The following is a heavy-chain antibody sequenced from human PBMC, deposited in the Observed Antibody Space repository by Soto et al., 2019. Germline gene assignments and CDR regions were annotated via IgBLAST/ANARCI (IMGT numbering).Heavy chain of an antibody. CDR2: INHSGST. CDR1: GGSFSGYY. CDR3: ARGRYSSVVIDY. J-gene: IGHJ4*02. V-gene: IGHV4-34*01. D-gene: IGHD6-19*01. Sequence: SETLSLTCAVYGGSFSGYYWSWIRQPPGKGLEWIGEINHSGSTNYNPSLKSRVTISVDTSKNQFPLKLSSVTAADTAVYYCARGRYSSVVIDYWGQGTLVTVSS.